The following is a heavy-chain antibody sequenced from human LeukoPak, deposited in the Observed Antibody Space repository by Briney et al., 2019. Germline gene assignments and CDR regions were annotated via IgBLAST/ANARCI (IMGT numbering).Heavy chain of an antibody. CDR3: AKDPSTSSVAGKGYWFDP. D-gene: IGHD6-19*01. Sequence: GGSLRLSCAASGFTFSSYGMHWVRQAPGKGLEWVAVISYDGSNKYYADSVKGRFTISRDNSKNTLYLQMNSLRAEDTAEYYCAKDPSTSSVAGKGYWFDPWGQGTLVTVSS. V-gene: IGHV3-30*18. CDR2: ISYDGSNK. J-gene: IGHJ5*02. CDR1: GFTFSSYG.